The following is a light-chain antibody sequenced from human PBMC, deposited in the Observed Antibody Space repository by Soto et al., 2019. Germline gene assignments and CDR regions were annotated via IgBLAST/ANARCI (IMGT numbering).Light chain of an antibody. CDR3: QQYNYWPPWT. CDR1: QSVSSN. J-gene: IGKJ1*01. CDR2: GAS. V-gene: IGKV3D-15*01. Sequence: EIVMTQSPATLSVSPCERAALSSSASQSVSSNLAWYQQKPGQAPRLLIYGASTRATGIPARFSGSGSGTEFTLTISSLQSEDFAVYYCQQYNYWPPWTFGQGTKVDNK.